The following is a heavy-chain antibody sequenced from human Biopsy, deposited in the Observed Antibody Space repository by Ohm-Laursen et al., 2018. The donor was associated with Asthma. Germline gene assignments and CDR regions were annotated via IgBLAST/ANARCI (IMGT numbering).Heavy chain of an antibody. D-gene: IGHD3-22*01. CDR3: AKRRGYYDSSGKGDETFDY. J-gene: IGHJ4*02. CDR2: ISYDGSNK. Sequence: SLRLSCTASGFTVSRDHMFWVRQAPGKGLEWVAVISYDGSNKYYADSVKGRFTISRDNSKNTLYLQMNSLRAEDTAVYYCAKRRGYYDSSGKGDETFDYWGQGTLVTVSS. CDR1: GFTVSRDH. V-gene: IGHV3-30*18.